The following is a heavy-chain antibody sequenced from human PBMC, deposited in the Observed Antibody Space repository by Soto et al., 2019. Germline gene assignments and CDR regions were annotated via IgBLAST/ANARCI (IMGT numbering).Heavy chain of an antibody. CDR3: ARQPRYSGYDY. Sequence: SETLSLTCAVSGGSISSGGYSWTWIRQSPGKGLEWIGYVYYSGSTNYNPSLKSRVTILVDTSKNQFSLKLSSVTAADTAVYYCARQPRYSGYDYMVKGTLVTVSS. D-gene: IGHD5-12*01. CDR2: VYYSGST. V-gene: IGHV4-61*08. CDR1: GGSISSGGYS. J-gene: IGHJ4*02.